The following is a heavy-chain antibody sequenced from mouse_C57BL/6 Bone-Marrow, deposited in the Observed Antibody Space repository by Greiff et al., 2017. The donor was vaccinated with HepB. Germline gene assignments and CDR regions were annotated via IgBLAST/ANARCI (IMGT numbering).Heavy chain of an antibody. CDR3: ARKGLLRYYAMDY. CDR1: GFSLTSYG. CDR2: IWSGGST. V-gene: IGHV2-2*01. D-gene: IGHD1-1*01. J-gene: IGHJ4*01. Sequence: VQLQESGPGLAQPSQSLSITCTVSGFSLTSYGVHWVRQSPGKGLEWLGVIWSGGSTDSNAAFISRLSISKDNSKSQVFFKMNSLQADDTAIYYCARKGLLRYYAMDYWGQGTSVTVSS.